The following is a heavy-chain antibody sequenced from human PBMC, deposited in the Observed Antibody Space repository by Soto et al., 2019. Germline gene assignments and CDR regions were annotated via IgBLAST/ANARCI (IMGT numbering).Heavy chain of an antibody. CDR3: ARDPGYYDILTGYSPYYFDY. CDR1: GLTFGSYG. V-gene: IGHV3-33*01. D-gene: IGHD3-9*01. CDR2: IWYDGSNK. Sequence: PGGSLRLSCAESGLTFGSYGLHWVRQAPGKGLEWVAVIWYDGSNKYYADSVKGRFTISRDNSKNTLYLQMNSLRAEDTAVYYCARDPGYYDILTGYSPYYFDYWGQGT. J-gene: IGHJ4*02.